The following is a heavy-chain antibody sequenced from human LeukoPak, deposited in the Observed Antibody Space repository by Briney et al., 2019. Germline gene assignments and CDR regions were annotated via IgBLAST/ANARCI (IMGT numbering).Heavy chain of an antibody. CDR1: GYSFANYW. J-gene: IGHJ6*02. Sequence: GESLKISCKGSGYSFANYWIGWVRQMPGKGLEWMGIIYLGDFGIRYSPSFQGQVTISADKSISTVYLQWSSLKASDTAMYYCARLRYSSGWDLDYYYGMDVWGQGTTVTVSS. D-gene: IGHD6-19*01. V-gene: IGHV5-51*01. CDR2: IYLGDFGI. CDR3: ARLRYSSGWDLDYYYGMDV.